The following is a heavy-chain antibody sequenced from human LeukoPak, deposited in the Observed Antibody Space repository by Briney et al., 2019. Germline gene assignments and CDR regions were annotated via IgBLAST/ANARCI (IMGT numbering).Heavy chain of an antibody. V-gene: IGHV1-2*02. J-gene: IGHJ5*02. CDR1: GYTFTGYY. CDR2: INPNSGGT. D-gene: IGHD2-2*01. CDR3: ARAPAAIYWFDP. Sequence: ASVKVSCKASGYTFTGYYIHWVRQAPGQGLEWMGWINPNSGGTNYAQKFQGRVTMTRDTSISTAYMELSRLRSDDTAVYYCARAPAAIYWFDPWGQGTMVTVSS.